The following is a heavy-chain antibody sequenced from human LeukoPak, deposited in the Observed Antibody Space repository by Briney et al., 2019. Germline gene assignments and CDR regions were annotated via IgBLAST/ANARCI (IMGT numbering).Heavy chain of an antibody. CDR1: GGSFSGYY. V-gene: IGHV4-34*01. CDR3: ARKGIRRPGGDY. D-gene: IGHD6-13*01. CDR2: INHSGST. Sequence: PSETLSLTCAVYGGSFSGYYWSWIRQPPGKGLEWIGEINHSGSTNYNPSLKSRVTISVDTSKNQFSLKLSSVTAADTAVYYCARKGIRRPGGDYWGQGILVTVSS. J-gene: IGHJ4*02.